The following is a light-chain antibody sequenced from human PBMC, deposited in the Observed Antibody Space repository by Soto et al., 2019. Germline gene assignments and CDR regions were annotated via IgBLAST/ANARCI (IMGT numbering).Light chain of an antibody. J-gene: IGKJ1*01. V-gene: IGKV1-5*01. CDR3: NQYNGYFGT. CDR1: QSISPW. Sequence: DIQMTQSPSTLSASVGDRVTITCRASQSISPWLAWYQQKPGKAPKLLIFDASNLASGVRPRLICIGARTRFTLTTSSLYPDDFATYYSNQYNGYFGTVGQGTKV. CDR2: DAS.